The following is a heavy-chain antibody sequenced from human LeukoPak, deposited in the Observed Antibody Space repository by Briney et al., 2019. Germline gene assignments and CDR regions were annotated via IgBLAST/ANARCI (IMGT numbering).Heavy chain of an antibody. CDR2: IIPIFGTA. Sequence: SVKVSCKASGGTFSSYAISWVRQAPGQGLEWVGRIIPIFGTANYAQKFQGRVTITTDESTSTAYMELSSLRSEDTAVYYCARERDYGDPRDWGQGTVVTVSS. D-gene: IGHD4-17*01. CDR3: ARERDYGDPRD. CDR1: GGTFSSYA. J-gene: IGHJ4*02. V-gene: IGHV1-69*05.